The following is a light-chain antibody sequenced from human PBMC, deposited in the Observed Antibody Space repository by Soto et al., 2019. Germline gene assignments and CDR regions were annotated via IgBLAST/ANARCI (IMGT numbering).Light chain of an antibody. V-gene: IGKV3-20*01. CDR1: QSVSSSY. CDR3: QQYGSSLSIT. Sequence: EIVLTQFPGTLSLSPGERVTLSCRASQSVSSSYLAWYQQKPGQAPRLLIYGASSRATGIPDRFSGSGSGTDFTLTISRLEPEDFAVYYCQQYGSSLSITFGQGTRLENK. CDR2: GAS. J-gene: IGKJ5*01.